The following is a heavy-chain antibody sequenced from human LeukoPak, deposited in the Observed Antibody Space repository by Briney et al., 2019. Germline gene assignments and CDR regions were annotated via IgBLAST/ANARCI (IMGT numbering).Heavy chain of an antibody. J-gene: IGHJ4*02. V-gene: IGHV3-9*01. D-gene: IGHD6-19*01. CDR1: GFIFDDYA. Sequence: GGSLRLSCAASGFIFDDYAMHWVRQAPGEGLEWVSSISWHSGGIDYADSVKGRFTISRDNAKNSLYLQMNSLRTEDTALYYCAKDSGSSGWYEGYDYWGQGTLVTVSS. CDR3: AKDSGSSGWYEGYDY. CDR2: ISWHSGGI.